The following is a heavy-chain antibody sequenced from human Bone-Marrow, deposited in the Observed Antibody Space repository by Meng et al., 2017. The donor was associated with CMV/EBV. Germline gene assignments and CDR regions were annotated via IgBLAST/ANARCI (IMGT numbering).Heavy chain of an antibody. J-gene: IGHJ5*02. CDR2: IYYSGST. CDR3: ARGAYYYDSSGYPRPHWFDP. CDR1: GDSY. Sequence: GDSYLSLIRQPPGKGLEWIGYIYYSGSTYYNPSLKSRVTISVDTSKNQFSLKLSSVTAADTAVYYCARGAYYYDSSGYPRPHWFDPWGQGTLVTVSS. D-gene: IGHD3-22*01. V-gene: IGHV4-30-4*08.